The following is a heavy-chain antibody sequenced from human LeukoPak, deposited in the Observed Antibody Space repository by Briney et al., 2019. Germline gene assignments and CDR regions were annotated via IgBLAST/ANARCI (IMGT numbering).Heavy chain of an antibody. J-gene: IGHJ4*02. Sequence: SETLSLTCAVYGGSFSGYYWSWIRQPPGKGLEWIGYVYYSGSTNYNPSLKSRVTISVDTSKNQFSLNLSSVTAADTAIYYCARSSGTYEYWGQGTLVTVSS. CDR2: VYYSGST. CDR1: GGSFSGYY. D-gene: IGHD1-26*01. V-gene: IGHV4-59*01. CDR3: ARSSGTYEY.